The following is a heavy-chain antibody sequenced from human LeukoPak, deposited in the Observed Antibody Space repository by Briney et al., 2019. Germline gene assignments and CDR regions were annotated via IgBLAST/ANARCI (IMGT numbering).Heavy chain of an antibody. CDR1: GFTFNNAW. J-gene: IGHJ4*02. CDR3: STYCLWVSMIGLDY. V-gene: IGHV3-15*01. Sequence: PGGSLRLSCAVSGFTFNNAWMRWVRQAPGKGLEWLGRIKSKTDGGTTDYAARVKGRFTISRDDSKNMLYLQMNSLKTEETAVYYCSTYCLWVSMIGLDYWGQGTLVTVSS. D-gene: IGHD3-22*01. CDR2: IKSKTDGGTT.